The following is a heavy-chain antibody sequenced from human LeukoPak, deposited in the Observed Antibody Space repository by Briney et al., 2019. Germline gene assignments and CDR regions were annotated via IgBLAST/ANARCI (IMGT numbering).Heavy chain of an antibody. V-gene: IGHV6-1*01. CDR3: VLVSAATDAFDV. D-gene: IGHD2-15*01. J-gene: IGHJ3*01. CDR2: TYYRSKWYN. CDR1: GDSVSSNSAA. Sequence: SQTLSLTCAISGDSVSSNSAAWNWIRQSPLRGLEWLGRTYYRSKWYNDYAVSVKSRITINPDTSKNQFSLQLNSVTPEDTAVYYCVLVSAATDAFDVWGQGTMVTVSS.